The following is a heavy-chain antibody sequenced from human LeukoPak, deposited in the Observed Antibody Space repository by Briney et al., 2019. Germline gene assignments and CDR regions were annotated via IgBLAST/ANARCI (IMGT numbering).Heavy chain of an antibody. CDR2: ISYDGSNK. CDR3: AKDPAYYYVWGSFRPDPYFDY. Sequence: GSLRLSCTASGFTFGDDGWSWFRQAPGKGLEWVAAISYDGSNKYYANSVKGRFTISRDDSKNTLYLQMNSLGAEDTAVYYCAKDPAYYYVWGSFRPDPYFDYWGQGTLVTVSS. J-gene: IGHJ4*02. CDR1: GFTFGDDG. V-gene: IGHV3-30*04. D-gene: IGHD3-16*02.